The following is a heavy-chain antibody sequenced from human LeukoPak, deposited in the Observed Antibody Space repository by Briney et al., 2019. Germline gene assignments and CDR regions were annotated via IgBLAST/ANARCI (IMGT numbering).Heavy chain of an antibody. CDR1: GYTFTGYY. V-gene: IGHV1-2*02. D-gene: IGHD6-13*01. CDR2: INPNSGGT. CDR3: ARDLGDSSSWLLSGY. Sequence: VASVKVSCKASGYTFTGYYMHWVRQAPGQGLEWMGWINPNSGGTNYAQKFQGRVTMTRDTSISTAYMELSRLRSDDTAVYYCARDLGDSSSWLLSGYWGQGTLVTVSS. J-gene: IGHJ4*02.